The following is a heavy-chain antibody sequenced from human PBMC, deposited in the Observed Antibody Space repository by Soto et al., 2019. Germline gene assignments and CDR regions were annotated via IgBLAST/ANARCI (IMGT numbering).Heavy chain of an antibody. V-gene: IGHV3-30-3*01. CDR1: GFTFSSYA. CDR3: ARGLNSGPNDY. Sequence: QVQLVESGGGVVQPGRSLRLSCAASGFTFSSYAMHWVRQAPGKGLEWVAVISYDGSNKYYADSVKGRFTISRDNSKNTLYLQMNSLRAEDTAVYYCARGLNSGPNDYWGQGTLVTVSS. CDR2: ISYDGSNK. J-gene: IGHJ4*02. D-gene: IGHD6-19*01.